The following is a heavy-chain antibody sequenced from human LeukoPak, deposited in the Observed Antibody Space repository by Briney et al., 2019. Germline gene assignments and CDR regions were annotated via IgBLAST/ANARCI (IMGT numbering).Heavy chain of an antibody. D-gene: IGHD3-22*01. CDR2: IDYDSSHI. CDR1: GFTFSTSA. Sequence: PGGSLRLSCAASGFTFSTSAMNWVRQVPGKGLEWVSAIDYDSSHIYYAASVRGRFTISRDNARDSVYLQMNSLRAEDTAVYYCARELISEITMIEDPWGQGTLVTVSS. V-gene: IGHV3-21*01. J-gene: IGHJ5*02. CDR3: ARELISEITMIEDP.